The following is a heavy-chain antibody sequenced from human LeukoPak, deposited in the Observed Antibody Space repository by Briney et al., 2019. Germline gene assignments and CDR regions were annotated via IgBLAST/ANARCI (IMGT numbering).Heavy chain of an antibody. D-gene: IGHD4-23*01. CDR1: GYTFTGYY. CDR2: INPNSGGT. V-gene: IGHV1-2*02. J-gene: IGHJ6*02. Sequence: WASVKVSCKASGYTFTGYYMHWVRQAPGQGLEWMGWINPNSGGTNYAQKFQGRVTMTRDTSISTAYMELSRLRSDDTAVYYCAILTAGPVDYYGMDVWGQGTTVTVSS. CDR3: AILTAGPVDYYGMDV.